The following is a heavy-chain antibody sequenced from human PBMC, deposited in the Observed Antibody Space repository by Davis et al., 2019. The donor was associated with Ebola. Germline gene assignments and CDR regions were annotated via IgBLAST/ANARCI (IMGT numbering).Heavy chain of an antibody. CDR2: IYYSGST. V-gene: IGHV4-59*12. CDR1: GGSISSYY. J-gene: IGHJ3*02. Sequence: SETLSLTCTVSGGSISSYYWSWIRQPPGKGLEWIGSIYYSGSTNYNPSLKSRVTISVDTSKNQFSLKLSSVTAADTAVYYCAREGGYSSDVDAFDIWGQGTMVTVSS. CDR3: AREGGYSSDVDAFDI. D-gene: IGHD6-19*01.